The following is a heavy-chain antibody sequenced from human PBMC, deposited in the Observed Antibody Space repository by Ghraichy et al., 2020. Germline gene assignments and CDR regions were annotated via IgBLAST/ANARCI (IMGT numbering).Heavy chain of an antibody. D-gene: IGHD2-15*01. CDR1: GFACSSYA. CDR3: AKIKRTCSGGSCYSPYFQH. V-gene: IGHV3-23*01. CDR2: ISGSGGST. J-gene: IGHJ1*01. Sequence: GGSLRLSGAASGFACSSYAMSWVRQAPGKGLEWVSAISGSGGSTYYADSVKGRFTISRDNSKNTLYLQMNSLRAEDTAVYYCAKIKRTCSGGSCYSPYFQHWGQGTLVTVSS.